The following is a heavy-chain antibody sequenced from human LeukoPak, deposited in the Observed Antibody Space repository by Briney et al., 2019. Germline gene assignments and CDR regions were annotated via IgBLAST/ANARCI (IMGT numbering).Heavy chain of an antibody. CDR1: GFTFSSYS. V-gene: IGHV3-21*01. Sequence: GGSLRLSCTASGFTFSSYSMDWVRQAPGKVLEWVSSITTSSSYIYYADSVKGRFTTSRDNAKNSLYLQMNSLRAEDTAVYYCARRGDGYNSAIDYWGQGTLVTVSS. J-gene: IGHJ4*02. CDR2: ITTSSSYI. D-gene: IGHD5-24*01. CDR3: ARRGDGYNSAIDY.